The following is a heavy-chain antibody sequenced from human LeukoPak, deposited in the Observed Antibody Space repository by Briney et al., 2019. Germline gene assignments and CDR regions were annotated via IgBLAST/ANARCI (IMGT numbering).Heavy chain of an antibody. CDR2: IYRSGST. J-gene: IGHJ4*02. Sequence: PSETLSLTCTVSGFSVSSVYYWGWIRPPPGKGLEWIGSIYRSGSTYYNPSLKSRVTISVDTSKNQFSLKLSSVTAADTAVYYCARHGRRGITMVRGADKKFDYWGQGTLVTVSS. CDR3: ARHGRRGITMVRGADKKFDY. CDR1: GFSVSSVYY. D-gene: IGHD3-10*01. V-gene: IGHV4-38-2*02.